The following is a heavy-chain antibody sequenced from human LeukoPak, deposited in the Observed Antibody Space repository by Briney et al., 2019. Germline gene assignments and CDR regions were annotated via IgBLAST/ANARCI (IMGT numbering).Heavy chain of an antibody. J-gene: IGHJ6*03. CDR1: GFTFSSYS. Sequence: GGSLRLSCAASGFTFSSYSMNWVRQAPRKGLEWVSSISSSSSYIYYADSVKGRFTISRDNAKNSLYLQMNSLRAEDTAVYYCARCGEVITFGGVIVPHYYMDVWGKGTTVTVSS. CDR2: ISSSSSYI. D-gene: IGHD3-16*02. V-gene: IGHV3-21*01. CDR3: ARCGEVITFGGVIVPHYYMDV.